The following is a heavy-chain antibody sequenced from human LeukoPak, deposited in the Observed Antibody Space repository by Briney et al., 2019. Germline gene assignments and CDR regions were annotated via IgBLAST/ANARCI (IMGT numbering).Heavy chain of an antibody. CDR2: IRYDGSNK. D-gene: IGHD4-17*01. J-gene: IGHJ4*02. CDR1: GFTFSSYG. V-gene: IGHV3-30*02. Sequence: PGGSLRLSCAASGFTFSSYGMHWVRQAPGKGLEWVAFIRYDGSNKYYADSVKGRFTISRDNSKNTLYLQMNSLRAEDTAVYYCAKDPDPSDYGDGNGGFDYWGQGTLVTVSS. CDR3: AKDPDPSDYGDGNGGFDY.